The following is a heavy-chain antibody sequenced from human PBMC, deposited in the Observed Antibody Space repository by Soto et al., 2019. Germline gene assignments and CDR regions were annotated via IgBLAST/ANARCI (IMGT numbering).Heavy chain of an antibody. CDR1: GFTFSSYA. J-gene: IGHJ6*02. CDR3: ARVKVLWFGELLSTEGYGMDV. D-gene: IGHD3-10*01. V-gene: IGHV3-30-3*01. CDR2: ISYDGSNK. Sequence: PGGSLRLSCAASGFTFSSYAMHWVRQAPGKGLEWVAVISYDGSNKYYADSVKGRFTISRDNSKNTLYLQMNSLRAEDTAVYYCARVKVLWFGELLSTEGYGMDVWGQGTTVTVYS.